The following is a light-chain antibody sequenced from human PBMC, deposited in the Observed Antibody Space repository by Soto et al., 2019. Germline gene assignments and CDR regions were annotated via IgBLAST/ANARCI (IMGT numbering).Light chain of an antibody. CDR2: EAS. CDR1: QSISNW. J-gene: IGKJ1*01. V-gene: IGKV1-5*03. CDR3: QQDPTVSPEM. Sequence: DIQMTQSPSTLSASVGDRVTVSCRASQSISNWLAWYQQKPGKAPKLLIYEASNLESGVPSRFSGSGSGTEFTLAISSLHPDDFATYYCQQDPTVSPEMFGQGTRVEIK.